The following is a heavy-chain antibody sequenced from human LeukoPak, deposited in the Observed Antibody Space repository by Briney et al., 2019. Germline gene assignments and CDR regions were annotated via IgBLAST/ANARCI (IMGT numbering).Heavy chain of an antibody. CDR1: GGSVSGYF. CDR3: ARESGSLNY. J-gene: IGHJ4*02. Sequence: PSETLSLTCTVSGGSVSGYFWSWVRQPAGKGLEWIGRIYSRGGTNYNPSLRSRVTMSLDTSKNQFSLNLISVTAADTAVYFCARESGSLNYWGQGTLVTVSS. CDR2: IYSRGGT. D-gene: IGHD1-26*01. V-gene: IGHV4-4*07.